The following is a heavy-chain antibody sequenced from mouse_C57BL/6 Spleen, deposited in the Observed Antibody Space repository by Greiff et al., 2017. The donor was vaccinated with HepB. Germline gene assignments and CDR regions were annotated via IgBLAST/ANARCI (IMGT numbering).Heavy chain of an antibody. CDR3: AKRGYYYGTSYSYWYFDV. CDR1: GFSLTSYG. V-gene: IGHV2-9*01. D-gene: IGHD1-1*01. J-gene: IGHJ1*03. CDR2: IWGGGST. Sequence: VQLQQSGPGLVAPSQSLSITCTVSGFSLTSYGVDWVRQPPGKGLEWLGIIWGGGSTNYNSALMSRLSISKDNSKSQVFLKMNSLQADDTAMYYCAKRGYYYGTSYSYWYFDVWGTGTTVTVSS.